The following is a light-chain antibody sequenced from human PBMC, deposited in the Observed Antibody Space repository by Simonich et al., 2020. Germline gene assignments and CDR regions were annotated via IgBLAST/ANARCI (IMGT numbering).Light chain of an antibody. CDR2: QDS. J-gene: IGLJ2*01. Sequence: SYELTQPPSGSVSQGQKAGFTCPGDKLGDKLVCGYQQKPGQSPVLGIYQDSKRPSGIPERFSGSNSGNTATLTISGTQAMDEADYYCQAWDSSTVVFGGGTKLTVL. V-gene: IGLV3-1*01. CDR1: KLGDKL. CDR3: QAWDSSTVV.